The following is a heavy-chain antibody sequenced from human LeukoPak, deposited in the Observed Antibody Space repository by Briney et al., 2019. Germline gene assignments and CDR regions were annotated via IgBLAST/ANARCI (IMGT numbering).Heavy chain of an antibody. CDR1: GFTFSSYG. CDR2: ISYDGSNK. J-gene: IGHJ3*02. V-gene: IGHV3-30*18. CDR3: AKATGGHDAFDI. Sequence: PGRSLRLSCAASGFTFSSYGMHWVRQAPGKGLEWVAVISYDGSNKYYADSVKGRFTISRDNSKNTLYLQMNSLRAEDTAVYYCAKATGGHDAFDIWGQGTMVTVSS. D-gene: IGHD7-27*01.